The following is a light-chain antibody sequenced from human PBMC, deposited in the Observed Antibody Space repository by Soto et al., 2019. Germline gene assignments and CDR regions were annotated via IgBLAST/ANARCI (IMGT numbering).Light chain of an antibody. J-gene: IGKJ5*01. V-gene: IGKV1-27*01. CDR1: QGIGNS. Sequence: DIQMTQSPTSLSASVGDRVTITCRASQGIGNSLAWYQQKPGTVPKLLIYSASTLQSGVPSRFSGSGSGTDFTLPISSLQPEDVAAYYCQKYNTVPATFGQGTRLEIK. CDR3: QKYNTVPAT. CDR2: SAS.